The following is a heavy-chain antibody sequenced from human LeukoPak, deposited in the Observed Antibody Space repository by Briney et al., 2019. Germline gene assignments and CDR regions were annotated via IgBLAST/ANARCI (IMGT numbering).Heavy chain of an antibody. CDR3: ARAAPGVVVVAEWFDP. J-gene: IGHJ5*02. CDR2: ISAYNGNT. CDR1: GYTFASYG. D-gene: IGHD2-15*01. V-gene: IGHV1-18*01. Sequence: ASVKVSCKASGYTFASYGISWVRQAPGQGLEWMGWISAYNGNTNYARKLQGRVTMTTDTSTSTAYMELRSLRSDDTAVYYCARAAPGVVVVAEWFDPWGQGTLVTVSS.